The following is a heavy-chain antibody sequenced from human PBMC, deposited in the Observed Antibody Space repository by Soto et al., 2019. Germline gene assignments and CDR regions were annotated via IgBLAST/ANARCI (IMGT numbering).Heavy chain of an antibody. CDR2: IWYDGSNK. D-gene: IGHD2-2*01. CDR1: GFTFGSYG. CDR3: ARDQGCSSTSCYRPYYYGMDV. J-gene: IGHJ6*02. V-gene: IGHV3-33*01. Sequence: GGSLRLSCAASGFTFGSYGMHWVRQAPGKGLEWVAVIWYDGSNKYYADSVKGRFTISRDNSKNTLYLQMNSLRAEDTAVYYCARDQGCSSTSCYRPYYYGMDVWGQGTTVTVSS.